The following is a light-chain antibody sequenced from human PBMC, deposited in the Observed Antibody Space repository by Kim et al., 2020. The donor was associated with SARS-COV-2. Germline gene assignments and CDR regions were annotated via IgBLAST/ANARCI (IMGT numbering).Light chain of an antibody. J-gene: IGKJ1*01. CDR1: RSINSN. CDR2: AAS. Sequence: EILMTQSPATLSLSPGERATLSCRASRSINSNLAWYQQKPGQAPRLLFNAASTRATGVPARFSARGFGTEFTLTISSLQSEDFAVYYCQQFNNWWTFGRGTKVEIK. V-gene: IGKV3-15*01. CDR3: QQFNNWWT.